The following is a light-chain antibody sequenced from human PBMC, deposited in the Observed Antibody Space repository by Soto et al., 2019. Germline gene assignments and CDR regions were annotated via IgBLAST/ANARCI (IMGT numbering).Light chain of an antibody. CDR1: QGISSY. J-gene: IGKJ1*01. CDR3: QQYNSYS. V-gene: IGKV1-9*01. CDR2: HAS. Sequence: IQLTQSPSSLSASVGDRVTITCRASQGISSYLAWYQQKPGKAPKLLIYHASNLQSGVPSRFSGSGSGTEFTLTISSLQPDDFATYYCQQYNSYSFGQGTKVDIK.